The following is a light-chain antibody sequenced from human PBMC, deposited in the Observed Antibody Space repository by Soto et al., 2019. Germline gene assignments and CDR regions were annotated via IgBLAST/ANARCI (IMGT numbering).Light chain of an antibody. CDR2: DAS. CDR1: QDINKN. V-gene: IGKV1-33*01. J-gene: IGKJ5*01. Sequence: DIQVSQSASAPSAPVGDTVTTTPQPSQDINKNLIWYQQKPGKAPKLLIYDASDLETGVPSRFSGSGSGTGFTFTISSLQPEDFATYYCQQYEIRPLTFGQGTRLEIK. CDR3: QQYEIRPLT.